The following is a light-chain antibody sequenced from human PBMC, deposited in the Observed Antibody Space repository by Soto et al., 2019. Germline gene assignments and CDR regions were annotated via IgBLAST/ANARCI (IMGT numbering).Light chain of an antibody. J-gene: IGLJ3*02. CDR3: CSYTTISTVV. CDR2: EGT. Sequence: QSALTQPASVSGSPGQSITISCTGTSSDVGGYNYVSWYQQHPGKAPKLMIYEGTKRPSGVSNRFSGSKSGNTASLTISGLQAEDEADYYCCSYTTISTVVFGGGTKLTVL. CDR1: SSDVGGYNY. V-gene: IGLV2-14*01.